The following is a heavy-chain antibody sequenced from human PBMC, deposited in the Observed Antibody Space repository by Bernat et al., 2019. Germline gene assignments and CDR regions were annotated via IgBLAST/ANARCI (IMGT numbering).Heavy chain of an antibody. D-gene: IGHD3/OR15-3a*01. J-gene: IGHJ5*02. V-gene: IGHV3-48*01. CDR2: ISSSSTI. CDR3: ARGIWTNWFDP. CDR1: GFTFSSYS. Sequence: EVQLVESGGGLVQPGGSLRLSCAASGFTFSSYSMNWVRQAPGKGLEWVSYISSSSTIYYADSVKGRFTISRDNAKNSLYLQMNSLRAEDTAVYYCARGIWTNWFDPWGQGTLVTVSS.